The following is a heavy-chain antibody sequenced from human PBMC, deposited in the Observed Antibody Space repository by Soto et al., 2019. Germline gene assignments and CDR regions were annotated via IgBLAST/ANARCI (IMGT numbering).Heavy chain of an antibody. D-gene: IGHD2-15*01. Sequence: HAQLVQSGAELRKPGSSAKVSCKASGGIFSNFAFSWVRQAPGQGLEWMGTIVPVYGAVYYAHQFQGRVTITADESTTTTYMEMSGLGSKDTAVYYCAKDGGGYPWGQGTLVTVSS. CDR3: AKDGGGYP. J-gene: IGHJ5*02. CDR1: GGIFSNFA. V-gene: IGHV1-69*18. CDR2: IVPVYGAV.